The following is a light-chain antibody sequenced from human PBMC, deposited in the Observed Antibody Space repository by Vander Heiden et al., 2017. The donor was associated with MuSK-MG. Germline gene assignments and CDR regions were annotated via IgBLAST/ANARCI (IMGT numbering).Light chain of an antibody. J-gene: IGKJ4*01. CDR2: LGS. Sequence: DIVMTQSPLSLPVTPGEPASISCRSSQSLLHSNGYNYLDWYLQKPGQSPQLLIYLGSNRASGVPDRFSGSGSGTDFTLKSSRVEAEDVGVYYCMQALQTRTFGGGTKVEIK. CDR3: MQALQTRT. CDR1: QSLLHSNGYNY. V-gene: IGKV2-28*01.